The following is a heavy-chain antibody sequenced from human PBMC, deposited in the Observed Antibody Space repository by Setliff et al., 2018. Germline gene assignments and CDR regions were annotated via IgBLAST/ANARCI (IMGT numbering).Heavy chain of an antibody. Sequence: SETLSLTCNVSGASVSSHYWDWIRQPPGKGLEWIGHIYTSGGTSYNPSLKSRVTISLDTSENQFSLNLSSVTATDTAIYFCARGRGVASIGRRDSYFYMDVWGTGTTVTVSS. CDR2: IYTSGGT. J-gene: IGHJ6*03. V-gene: IGHV4-4*09. D-gene: IGHD6-19*01. CDR1: GASVSSHY. CDR3: ARGRGVASIGRRDSYFYMDV.